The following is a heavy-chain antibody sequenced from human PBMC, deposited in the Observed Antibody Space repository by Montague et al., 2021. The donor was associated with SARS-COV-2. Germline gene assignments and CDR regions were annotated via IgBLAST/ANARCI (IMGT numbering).Heavy chain of an antibody. CDR1: GFSFSDYA. D-gene: IGHD3-22*01. J-gene: IGHJ3*01. Sequence: SLRLSCAASGFSFSDYAMHWVRQAPGKRLEYVSTVNDHGGTAYYADSVKGRFTISRDNARNMLCLQMGSLRTEDMAVYYCARSQYHYDSDGYSDAFNVWGQGTMVIVSS. V-gene: IGHV3-64*02. CDR2: VNDHGGTA. CDR3: ARSQYHYDSDGYSDAFNV.